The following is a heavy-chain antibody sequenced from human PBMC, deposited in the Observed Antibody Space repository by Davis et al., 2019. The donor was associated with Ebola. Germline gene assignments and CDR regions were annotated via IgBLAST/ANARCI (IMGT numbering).Heavy chain of an antibody. CDR1: GFTFDSYA. V-gene: IGHV3-23*01. J-gene: IGHJ5*02. D-gene: IGHD3-10*01. Sequence: GESLKISCAASGFTFDSYAMTWVRQAPGDGLEWVALISASGGNTYYADPVKGRFTISSDNSKNTLYLQMDGLRPEDTAVYYCARDPTNYGSEDYFARNHFDLWGQGTLVTVSS. CDR3: ARDPTNYGSEDYFARNHFDL. CDR2: ISASGGNT.